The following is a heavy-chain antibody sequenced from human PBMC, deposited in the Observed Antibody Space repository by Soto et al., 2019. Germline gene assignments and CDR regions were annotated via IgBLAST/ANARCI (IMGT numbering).Heavy chain of an antibody. V-gene: IGHV1-18*01. CDR1: GYTFTSYG. J-gene: IGHJ4*02. Sequence: QVQLVQSGPEVTKPGASVKVSCKTSGYTFTSYGISWVRQAPGQGLEWMGWITTDKGKTTYAQKFQGRVTMTTDTSTSTGYMELRSLRSDDTAVYYCATRSPAFDYWGQGTLVTVSS. CDR3: ATRSPAFDY. CDR2: ITTDKGKT.